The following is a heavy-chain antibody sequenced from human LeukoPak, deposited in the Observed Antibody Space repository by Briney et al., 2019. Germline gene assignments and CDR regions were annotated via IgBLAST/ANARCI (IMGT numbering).Heavy chain of an antibody. CDR2: ISYDGSSK. Sequence: QPGGSLRLSCAASGFTFSSYEMNWVRQAPGKGLEWVAVISYDGSSKDYADSVKGRFTISRDNSKNTLYLQMNSLTVEDTAVYYCAKAADQYYYSYFYYMDVWGKGTTVTVSS. CDR3: AKAADQYYYSYFYYMDV. CDR1: GFTFSSYE. J-gene: IGHJ6*03. D-gene: IGHD2/OR15-2a*01. V-gene: IGHV3-30*18.